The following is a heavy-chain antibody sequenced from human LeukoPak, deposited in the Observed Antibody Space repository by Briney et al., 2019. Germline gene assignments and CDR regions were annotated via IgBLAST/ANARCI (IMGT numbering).Heavy chain of an antibody. D-gene: IGHD4-17*01. J-gene: IGHJ4*02. V-gene: IGHV3-7*01. CDR2: IKQDGSDK. CDR1: GFTFSSYW. CDR3: ARDADDHGDSFDY. Sequence: PGGSLRLSCEASGFTFSSYWMGWVRQAPGKGLEWVANIKQDGSDKYYVDSVKGRFNISRDNAKNSVFLQMDSLRAEDTAVYYCARDADDHGDSFDYWGQGTLVTVSS.